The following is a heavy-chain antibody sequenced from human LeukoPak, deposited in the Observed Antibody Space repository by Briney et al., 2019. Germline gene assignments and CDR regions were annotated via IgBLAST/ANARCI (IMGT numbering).Heavy chain of an antibody. CDR2: IRGSGDTT. V-gene: IGHV3-23*01. D-gene: IGHD3-22*01. CDR3: AKDPHYDSSGYSFDP. J-gene: IGHJ5*02. CDR1: GFTFSSYA. Sequence: PGGSLRLSCAASGFTFSSYAMSWVRQAPGKGLEWVSGIRGSGDTTYYADSVKGRFTISRDNSKNTLYLQMNSLRAEDTAVYYCAKDPHYDSSGYSFDPWGQGTLVTVSS.